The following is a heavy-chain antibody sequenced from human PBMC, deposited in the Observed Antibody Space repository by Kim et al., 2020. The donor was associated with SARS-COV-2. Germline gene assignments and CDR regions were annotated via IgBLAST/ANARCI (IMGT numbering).Heavy chain of an antibody. CDR2: INHSGST. CDR3: ARGEPSSDFDI. J-gene: IGHJ3*02. CDR1: GGSFSGYY. Sequence: SETLSLTCAVYGGSFSGYYWSWIRQPPGKGLEWIGEINHSGSTNYNPSLKSRVTISVDTSKNQFSLKLSSVTAADTAVYYCARGEPSSDFDIWGQGTMVTVSS. D-gene: IGHD6-6*01. V-gene: IGHV4-34*01.